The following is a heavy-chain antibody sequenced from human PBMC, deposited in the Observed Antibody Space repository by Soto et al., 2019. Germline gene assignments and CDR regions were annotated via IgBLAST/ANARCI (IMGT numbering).Heavy chain of an antibody. D-gene: IGHD6-19*01. V-gene: IGHV1-69*06. CDR3: ATAHNSGWYFFDY. CDR2: IIPLFGKA. Sequence: ASVKVSCKASGGSFSTLGINWVRQAPGQGLEWMGGIIPLFGKARYAETSQGRVTITADTSTGTAYMEVSSLRSDDTAVFYCATAHNSGWYFFDYWGPGTLVTVSS. CDR1: GGSFSTLG. J-gene: IGHJ4*02.